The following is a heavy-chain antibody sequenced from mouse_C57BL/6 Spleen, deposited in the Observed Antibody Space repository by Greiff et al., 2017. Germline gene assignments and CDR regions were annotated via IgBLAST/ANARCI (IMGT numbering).Heavy chain of an antibody. V-gene: IGHV3-1*01. CDR1: GYSITSGYD. CDR2: ISYSGST. Sequence: EVQLVESGPGMVKPSQSLSLTCTVTGYSITSGYDWHWIRHFPGNKLEWMGYISYSGSTNYNPSLKSRISITHDTSKNHFFLKLNSVTTEDTATYYCARDGRYEEFAYWGQGTLVTVSA. CDR3: ARDGRYEEFAY. J-gene: IGHJ3*01. D-gene: IGHD2-14*01.